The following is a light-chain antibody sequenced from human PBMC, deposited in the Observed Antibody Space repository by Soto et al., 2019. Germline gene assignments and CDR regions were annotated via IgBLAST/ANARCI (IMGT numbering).Light chain of an antibody. CDR1: QSLLFINGYNY. V-gene: IGKV2-28*01. CDR2: LGS. Sequence: DVVMTQSPLSLPVTPGEPASISCRSSQSLLFINGYNYLDWYLQKPGQSPQLLIHLGSNRASGVPDRFSGSGSGTDFTLKISRVEADDVGVYFCMQALQAPGTFGQGTKLEI. J-gene: IGKJ2*02. CDR3: MQALQAPGT.